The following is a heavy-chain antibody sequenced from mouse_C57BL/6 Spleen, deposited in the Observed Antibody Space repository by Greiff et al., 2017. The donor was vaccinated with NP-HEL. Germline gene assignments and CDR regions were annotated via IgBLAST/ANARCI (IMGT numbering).Heavy chain of an antibody. V-gene: IGHV1-26*01. CDR1: GYTFTDYY. J-gene: IGHJ2*01. Sequence: EVQLQQSGPELVKPGASVKISCKASGYTFTDYYMNWVKQSHGKSLEWIGDINPNNGGTSYNQKFKGKATLTVDKSSSTAYMELRSLTSEDSAVYYCARWVTVVAPFDYWGQGTTLTVSS. CDR2: INPNNGGT. CDR3: ARWVTVVAPFDY. D-gene: IGHD1-1*01.